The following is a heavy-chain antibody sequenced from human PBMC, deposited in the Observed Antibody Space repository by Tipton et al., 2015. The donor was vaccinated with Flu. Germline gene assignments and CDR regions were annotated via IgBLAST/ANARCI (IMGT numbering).Heavy chain of an antibody. J-gene: IGHJ4*02. CDR2: INPNNGGA. CDR3: ARHDSSPPDN. D-gene: IGHD6-13*01. Sequence: QLVQSGAEVKEPGASVKFSCKTSGYTFTIYYIHWVRQAPGQGLEWMGRINPNNGGANSAQKFQGRVTMTRDTSITTAYMELSRLTSDDTAVYFCARHDSSPPDNWGQGTLVTVSS. CDR1: GYTFTIYY. V-gene: IGHV1-2*06.